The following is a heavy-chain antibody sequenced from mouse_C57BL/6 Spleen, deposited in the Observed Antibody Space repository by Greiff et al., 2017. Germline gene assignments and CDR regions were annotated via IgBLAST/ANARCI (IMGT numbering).Heavy chain of an antibody. CDR1: GYAFTNYL. CDR2: INPGSGGT. CDR3: AIHYDYDGYV. V-gene: IGHV1-54*01. D-gene: IGHD2-4*01. Sequence: QVQLQQSGAELVRPGTSVKVSCKASGYAFTNYLIEWVKQRPGQGLEWIGVINPGSGGTNYNEKFKGKATLTADKSSSTAYMQLIILTSEDSAVYFSAIHYDYDGYVWGTGTTVTVSS. J-gene: IGHJ1*03.